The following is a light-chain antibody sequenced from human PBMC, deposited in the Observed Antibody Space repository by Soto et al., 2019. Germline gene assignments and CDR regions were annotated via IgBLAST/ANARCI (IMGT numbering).Light chain of an antibody. CDR2: WAS. CDR1: RSVLHSSNNQNY. Sequence: DIVMTQSPDSLAVSLGERATINCKSSRSVLHSSNNQNYLAWYQQKPRQSPKLLIYWASTRESGVPDRFSGSGSGTDFTLTINDLQAEDVAVYYCQQYYSAPYTFGQGSKVEIK. V-gene: IGKV4-1*01. CDR3: QQYYSAPYT. J-gene: IGKJ2*01.